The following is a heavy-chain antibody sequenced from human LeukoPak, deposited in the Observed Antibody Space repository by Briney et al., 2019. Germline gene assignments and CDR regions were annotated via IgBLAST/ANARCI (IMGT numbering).Heavy chain of an antibody. V-gene: IGHV1-18*01. D-gene: IGHD3-9*01. CDR1: GYSFTSYG. CDR2: ITTYNGKT. Sequence: ASVKVSYKASGYSFTSYGITWVRLDPRQRLEWIGWITTYNGKTKYQQNFQTRVTMTTNTSTDTAYMQLRGLIFNGRTHYCVARGITYDLLTGYSEGFAFWGQGTPVTVSS. CDR3: ARGITYDLLTGYSEGFAF. J-gene: IGHJ4*02.